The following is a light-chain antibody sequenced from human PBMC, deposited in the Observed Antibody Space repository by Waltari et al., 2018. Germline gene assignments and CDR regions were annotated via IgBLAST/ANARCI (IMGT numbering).Light chain of an antibody. CDR2: HTS. J-gene: IGKJ1*01. Sequence: EIVLTQSPGTLSLSPGERATLSCRASQGVGKYLAWYQQRPGQAPRLLLYHTSIRATGSPYRFSGSGSGTDFSLTISRLEPEDFAVYYCQKYDFLPATFGQGTTVEIK. CDR1: QGVGKY. CDR3: QKYDFLPAT. V-gene: IGKV3-20*01.